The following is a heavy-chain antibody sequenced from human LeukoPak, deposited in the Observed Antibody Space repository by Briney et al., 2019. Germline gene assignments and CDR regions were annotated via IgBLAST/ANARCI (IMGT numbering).Heavy chain of an antibody. CDR3: ARARHGILTGYYLDY. J-gene: IGHJ4*02. V-gene: IGHV3-33*01. CDR1: GVAFGSNG. CDR2: IWYDGSNK. D-gene: IGHD3-9*01. Sequence: GGSLRFSCAAPGVAFGSNGMHWVRQAPGKGLEWVTVIWYDGSNKYYADSVKGRFTISRDNSKDTLYLQMNSLRAEDTAVYYCARARHGILTGYYLDYWGQGTLVTVSS.